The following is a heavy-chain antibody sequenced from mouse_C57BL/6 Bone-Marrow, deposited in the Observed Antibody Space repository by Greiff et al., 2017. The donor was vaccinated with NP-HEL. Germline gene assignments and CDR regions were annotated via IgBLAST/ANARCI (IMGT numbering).Heavy chain of an antibody. CDR1: GFSLTSYG. J-gene: IGHJ4*01. V-gene: IGHV2-2*01. CDR3: ARNPGYDYDGGRYAMDY. D-gene: IGHD2-4*01. CDR2: IWSGGST. Sequence: QVQLQQSGPGLVQPSQSLSITCTVSGFSLTSYGVHWVRQSPGKGLEWLGVIWSGGSTDYNAAFISRLSISKDNSKSQVFFKMNSLQADDTAIYYCARNPGYDYDGGRYAMDYWGQGTSVTVSS.